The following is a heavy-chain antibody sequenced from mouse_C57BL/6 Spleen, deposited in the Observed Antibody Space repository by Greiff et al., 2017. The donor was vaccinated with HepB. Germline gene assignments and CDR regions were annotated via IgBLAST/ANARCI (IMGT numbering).Heavy chain of an antibody. V-gene: IGHV4-1*01. D-gene: IGHD2-2*01. CDR2: INPDSSTI. J-gene: IGHJ4*01. CDR3: ARQGYGYDGTIYAMDY. CDR1: GIDFSRYW. Sequence: AASGIDFSRYWMSWVRRAPGKGLEWIGEINPDSSTINYAPSLKDKFIISRDNAKNTLYLQMSKVRSEDTALYYCARQGYGYDGTIYAMDYWGQGTSVTVSS.